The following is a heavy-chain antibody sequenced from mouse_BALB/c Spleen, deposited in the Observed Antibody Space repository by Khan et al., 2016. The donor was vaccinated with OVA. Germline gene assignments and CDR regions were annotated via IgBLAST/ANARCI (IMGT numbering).Heavy chain of an antibody. Sequence: QVTLKESGPGILQPSQTLSLTCSFSGFSLSSSGMSVSWIRQPSGKGLEWLAHIYWDDDKRYNPSLKSRLTASKDTSRNQVFLNITTVDTAETATYYCARSRWLHSYVMDYWGQGTSVIVSS. D-gene: IGHD2-2*01. J-gene: IGHJ4*01. CDR1: GFSLSSSGMS. CDR3: ARSRWLHSYVMDY. CDR2: IYWDDDK. V-gene: IGHV8-12*01.